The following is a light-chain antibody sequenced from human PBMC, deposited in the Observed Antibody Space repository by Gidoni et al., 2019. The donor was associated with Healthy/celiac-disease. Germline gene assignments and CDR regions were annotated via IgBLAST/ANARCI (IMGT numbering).Light chain of an antibody. CDR3: QQSYSTPPYT. J-gene: IGKJ2*01. CDR1: QSISSY. CDR2: AAS. V-gene: IGKV1-39*01. Sequence: DIQMTQSPSSLSASVGDGVTITCRASQSISSYLNWYQQKPGKDPKLLIYAASSLQSGVPSRFSGSGSGTDFTLTISSLQPEDFATYYCQQSYSTPPYTFGQGTKLEIK.